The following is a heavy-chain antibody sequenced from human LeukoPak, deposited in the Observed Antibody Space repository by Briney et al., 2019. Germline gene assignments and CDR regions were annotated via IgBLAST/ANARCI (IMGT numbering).Heavy chain of an antibody. CDR3: ARAITRGADAFDI. CDR2: IIPIFGTA. Sequence: ASVKVSCKASGGTFSSYAISWVRQAPGQGLEWMGGIIPIFGTANYAQKFQGRVTITADESTSTAYMELSSLRSEDTAVYYCARAITRGADAFDIWGQGTMVTVSS. CDR1: GGTFSSYA. V-gene: IGHV1-69*01. J-gene: IGHJ3*02. D-gene: IGHD1-26*01.